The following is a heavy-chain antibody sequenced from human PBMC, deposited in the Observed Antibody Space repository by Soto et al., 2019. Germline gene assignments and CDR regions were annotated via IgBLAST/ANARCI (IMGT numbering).Heavy chain of an antibody. V-gene: IGHV4-39*01. CDR1: GGSISSSSYY. CDR2: IYYSGST. CDR3: ASIFPGYCSGGSCYPNWFDP. J-gene: IGHJ5*02. D-gene: IGHD2-15*01. Sequence: SETLSLTCTVSGGSISSSSYYWGWIRQPPGKGLEWIGSIYYSGSTYYNPSLKSRVTISVDTSKNQFSLKLSSVTAADTAVYYCASIFPGYCSGGSCYPNWFDPWGQGTLVTVSS.